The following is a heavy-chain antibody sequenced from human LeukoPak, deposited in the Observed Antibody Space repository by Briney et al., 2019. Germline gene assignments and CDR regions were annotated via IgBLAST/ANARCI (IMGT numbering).Heavy chain of an antibody. CDR2: ISSGSSTI. Sequence: GGSLRLSCAASGFTFSDYWMHWVRQAPGKGLEWISYISSGSSTIYYANSVKGRFTISRDNAKNSLFLQMNSLRAEDTAIYYCARSRPINYWGQGTLVTVSS. V-gene: IGHV3-48*01. J-gene: IGHJ4*02. CDR1: GFTFSDYW. CDR3: ARSRPINY.